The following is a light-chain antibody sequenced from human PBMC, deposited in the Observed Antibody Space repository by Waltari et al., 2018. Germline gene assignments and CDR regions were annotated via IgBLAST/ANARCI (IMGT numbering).Light chain of an antibody. Sequence: EIVLTQSPVTLSLSPGERATLSCRASQTVGTHLAWYQHNPGLAPRLLIYNASPRASVIPARFSGSWSGTDFTLTISHLEPEDFAFYYCQHRDNWLFTFGPGTKVEVK. V-gene: IGKV3-11*01. CDR3: QHRDNWLFT. CDR2: NAS. J-gene: IGKJ3*01. CDR1: QTVGTH.